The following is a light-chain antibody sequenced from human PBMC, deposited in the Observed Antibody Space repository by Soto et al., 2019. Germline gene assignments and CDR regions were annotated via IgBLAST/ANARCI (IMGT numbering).Light chain of an antibody. CDR3: QQYNSYPLA. V-gene: IGKV1-5*03. CDR1: QSISSW. J-gene: IGKJ4*01. Sequence: DIQMTQSPSTLSASVGDRVTITCRASQSISSWLAWYQQKPGKAPKLLIYKASSLESGVPSRFSGRGSVKEFTLTISSLQPDDFATYYCQQYNSYPLAFGGGTKVEIK. CDR2: KAS.